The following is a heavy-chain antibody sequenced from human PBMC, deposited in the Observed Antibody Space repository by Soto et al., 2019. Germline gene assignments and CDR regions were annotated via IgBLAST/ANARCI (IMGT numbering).Heavy chain of an antibody. CDR2: IIPIFGTA. V-gene: IGHV1-69*13. Sequence: ASVKVSCKASGGTFSSYAIGWVRRAPGQGLEWMGGIIPIFGTANYAQKFQGRVTITADESTSTAYMELSSLRSEDTAVYYCARIVGSYLEYYFDYWGQGTLVTVSS. CDR1: GGTFSSYA. CDR3: ARIVGSYLEYYFDY. D-gene: IGHD3-16*02. J-gene: IGHJ4*02.